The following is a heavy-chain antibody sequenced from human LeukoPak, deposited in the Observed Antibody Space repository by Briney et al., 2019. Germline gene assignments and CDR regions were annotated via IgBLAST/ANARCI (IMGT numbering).Heavy chain of an antibody. V-gene: IGHV4-39*07. J-gene: IGHJ4*02. D-gene: IGHD4-17*01. CDR3: ARGIKDGDDSSFDY. Sequence: SETLSLTCTVSGGSISSSSYYWGWIRQPPGKGLEWIGSIYYSGSTYYNPSLKSRVTISVDTSKNQFSLKLSSVTAADTAVYYCARGIKDGDDSSFDYWGQGTLVTVSS. CDR1: GGSISSSSYY. CDR2: IYYSGST.